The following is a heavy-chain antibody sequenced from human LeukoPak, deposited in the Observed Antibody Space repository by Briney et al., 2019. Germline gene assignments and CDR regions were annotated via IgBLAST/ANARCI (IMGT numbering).Heavy chain of an antibody. J-gene: IGHJ4*02. CDR3: ARGDYGESY. V-gene: IGHV3-30*03. Sequence: SGGSLRLSCAASGFTFSSYGMHWVRQAPGKGLEWVAVISYDGSNKYYADSVKGRFTVSRDNSKNTLYLQMNSLRAEDTAVYYCARGDYGESYWGQGTLVTVSS. CDR2: ISYDGSNK. D-gene: IGHD4-17*01. CDR1: GFTFSSYG.